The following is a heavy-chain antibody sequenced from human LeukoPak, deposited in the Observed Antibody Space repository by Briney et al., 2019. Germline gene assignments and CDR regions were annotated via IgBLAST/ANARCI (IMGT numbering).Heavy chain of an antibody. V-gene: IGHV1-69*13. CDR2: IIPMFGTA. D-gene: IGHD3-10*01. CDR3: ARGGITMVRGVITPYYFDY. J-gene: IGHJ4*02. Sequence: SVKVSCKASGDTFSSYAISWVRQAPRQGLEWMGGIIPMFGTANYAQKFQGRVTITADESTSTAYMDLSSLRSEDTAVYYCARGGITMVRGVITPYYFDYWGQGTLVTVSS. CDR1: GDTFSSYA.